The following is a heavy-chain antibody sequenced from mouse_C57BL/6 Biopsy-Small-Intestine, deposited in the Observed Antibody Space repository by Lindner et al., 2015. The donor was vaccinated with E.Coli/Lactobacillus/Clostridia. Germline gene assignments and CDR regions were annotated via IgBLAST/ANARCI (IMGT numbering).Heavy chain of an antibody. Sequence: SVKVSCKASGGTLSMYAISWVRQAPGQGPEWMGGILPMLPTTNYAQKFQGRVTITADESTSTAYVELSSLTSEDTAIYYCATGPSGGTFYDFDFWGQGTLVTVSS. J-gene: IGHJ4*01. CDR3: ATGPSGGTFYDFDF. D-gene: IGHD2-3*01. V-gene: IGHV1-81*01. CDR1: GGTLSMYA. CDR2: ILPMLPTT.